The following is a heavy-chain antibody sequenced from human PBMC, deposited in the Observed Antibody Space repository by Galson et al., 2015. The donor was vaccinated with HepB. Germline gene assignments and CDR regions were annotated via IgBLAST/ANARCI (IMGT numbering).Heavy chain of an antibody. D-gene: IGHD2-2*01. CDR1: GFTVSSYG. V-gene: IGHV3-48*01. CDR3: ARGRHCSTTSCYSTWYFDY. CDR2: ISSSSSTI. Sequence: SLRLSCEASGFTVSSYGMHWVRQAPGKGLEWGSYISSSSSTIYYADSVKGRFAISRDNAQNSLYLQMNSLRAEDTAAYYCARGRHCSTTSCYSTWYFDYWGQGILVTVSS. J-gene: IGHJ4*02.